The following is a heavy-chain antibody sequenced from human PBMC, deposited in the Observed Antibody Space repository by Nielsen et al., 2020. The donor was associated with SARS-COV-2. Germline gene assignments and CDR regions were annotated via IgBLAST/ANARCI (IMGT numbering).Heavy chain of an antibody. J-gene: IGHJ4*02. CDR3: ARARYADY. CDR2: INEDGSEK. CDR1: GFTVSRYW. D-gene: IGHD2-8*01. V-gene: IGHV3-7*04. Sequence: GESLKISCAASGFTVSRYWMNWVRQAPGKGLEWVANINEDGSEKNFVDSVKGRFTISRDNAKNSLYLDMNSLRVEDTAVYYCARARYADYWGQGTLVTVSS.